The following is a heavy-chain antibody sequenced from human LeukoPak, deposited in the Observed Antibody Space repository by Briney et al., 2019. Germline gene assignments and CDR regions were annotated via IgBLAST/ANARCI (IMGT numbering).Heavy chain of an antibody. Sequence: PGRSLRLSCAASGFTFSSYGMHWVRQAPGKGLEWVSGIWFDGSNKFYADSVKGRFTISRDNSKNTLYLQMNSRRAEDTAVYYCARDLRYYDSSGSDYWGQGTLVTVSS. D-gene: IGHD3-22*01. J-gene: IGHJ4*02. CDR1: GFTFSSYG. V-gene: IGHV3-33*01. CDR3: ARDLRYYDSSGSDY. CDR2: IWFDGSNK.